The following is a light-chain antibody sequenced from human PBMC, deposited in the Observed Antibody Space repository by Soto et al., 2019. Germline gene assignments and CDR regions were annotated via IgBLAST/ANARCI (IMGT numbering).Light chain of an antibody. CDR2: DVN. CDR3: TSWTTSSTMK. J-gene: IGLJ2*01. CDR1: SSDVGAYNY. V-gene: IGLV2-14*01. Sequence: QSVLTQPASVSGSPGQSITISCTGTSSDVGAYNYVSWYQQHPGKAPKLMIYDVNIRPSGVSNPFSGSKSGNTASLTISGIQAEDEADYYCTSWTTSSTMKFGGGTKLTVL.